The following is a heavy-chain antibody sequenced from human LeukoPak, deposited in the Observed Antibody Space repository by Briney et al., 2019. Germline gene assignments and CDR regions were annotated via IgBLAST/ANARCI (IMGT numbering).Heavy chain of an antibody. Sequence: SETLSLTCTVSGGSINTRSHYWGWIRQSPGKGLEWIGSIYYSGSTYYNPSLKSRVTLSVDTSKNQFSLKLSSVAAADTAVYYCARRLYYYDSSGFYWYFDLWGRGTLVTDSS. CDR2: IYYSGST. D-gene: IGHD3-22*01. J-gene: IGHJ2*01. V-gene: IGHV4-39*07. CDR1: GGSINTRSHY. CDR3: ARRLYYYDSSGFYWYFDL.